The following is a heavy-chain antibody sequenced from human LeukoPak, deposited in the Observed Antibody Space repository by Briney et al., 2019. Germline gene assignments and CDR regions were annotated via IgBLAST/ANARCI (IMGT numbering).Heavy chain of an antibody. V-gene: IGHV4-34*01. J-gene: IGHJ5*02. D-gene: IGHD3-10*01. Sequence: SETLSLTCAVYGGSFSGYYWSWIRQPPGKGLEWIGEINHSGSTNYNPSLKSRVTISVDTSKNQFSLKLSSVTAADTAVYYCARVILLWFGESTNWFDPWGQGTLVTVSS. CDR3: ARVILLWFGESTNWFDP. CDR2: INHSGST. CDR1: GGSFSGYY.